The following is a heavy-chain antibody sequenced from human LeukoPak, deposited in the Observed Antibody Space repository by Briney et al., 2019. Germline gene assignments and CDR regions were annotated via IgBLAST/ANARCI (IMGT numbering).Heavy chain of an antibody. V-gene: IGHV3-15*01. CDR2: IKSKADRETT. CDR3: TTEAPWYSSGRGWSDY. CDR1: GFTFSDAW. D-gene: IGHD6-19*01. Sequence: GGSLRLSCAASGFTFSDAWLSWVRQAPGKGLEWIGHIKSKADRETTDYAAPVKGRFTISRDDSKNTLYLQMNSLKTEDTAVYYCTTEAPWYSSGRGWSDYWGQGTLVTVSS. J-gene: IGHJ4*02.